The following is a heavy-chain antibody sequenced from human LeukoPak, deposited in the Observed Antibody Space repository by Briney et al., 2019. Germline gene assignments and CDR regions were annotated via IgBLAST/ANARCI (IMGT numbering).Heavy chain of an antibody. CDR3: ARAETVDGYNYSFDY. J-gene: IGHJ4*02. Sequence: PSETLSLTCAVSGGSISSGGYSWSWIRQPPGKGLEWIGYIYYSGSTYYNPSLKSRVTISVDTSKNQFSLKLSSVTAADTAVYYCARAETVDGYNYSFDYWGQGTLVTVSS. V-gene: IGHV4-30-4*07. CDR1: GGSISSGGYS. D-gene: IGHD5-24*01. CDR2: IYYSGST.